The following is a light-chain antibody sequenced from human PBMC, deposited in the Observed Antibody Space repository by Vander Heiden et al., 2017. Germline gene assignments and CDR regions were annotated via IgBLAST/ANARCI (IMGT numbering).Light chain of an antibody. CDR2: GAS. J-gene: IGKJ1*01. Sequence: EIVMTQSPATLSVSPGERATLSCRASQSVSSYLAWYQQKPGQAPSLLIYGASTRATGIPARFSGSGSGTEFTLTIRSLQSEDFAVYYCQQYDNWWTFGQGTKVEVK. CDR1: QSVSSY. CDR3: QQYDNWWT. V-gene: IGKV3-15*01.